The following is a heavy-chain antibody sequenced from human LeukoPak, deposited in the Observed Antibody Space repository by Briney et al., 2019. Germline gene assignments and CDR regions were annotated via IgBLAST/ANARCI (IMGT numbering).Heavy chain of an antibody. D-gene: IGHD2-15*01. CDR2: ISSSSSNI. V-gene: IGHV3-48*01. CDR1: GFTFSSYS. J-gene: IGHJ1*01. CDR3: AKDSFVPQVSVFQH. Sequence: PGGSLRLSCAASGFTFSSYSMNWVRQAPGKGLEWVSYISSSSSNIYYADSVKGRFTISRDNAKNSLYLQMNSLRAEDTAVYYCAKDSFVPQVSVFQHWGQGTLVTVSS.